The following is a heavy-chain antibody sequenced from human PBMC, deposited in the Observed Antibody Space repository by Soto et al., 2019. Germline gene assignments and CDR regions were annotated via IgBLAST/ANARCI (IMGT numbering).Heavy chain of an antibody. Sequence: PSETLSLTCTVSGGSISSGDYYWSWIRQPPGKGLEWIGYIYYSGSTYYNPSLKSRVTISVDTSKNQFSLKLSSVTAADTAVYYCARDLLGEGPSDYYYGMDVWGQGTTVTVSS. J-gene: IGHJ6*02. V-gene: IGHV4-30-4*01. CDR1: GGSISSGDYY. CDR2: IYYSGST. CDR3: ARDLLGEGPSDYYYGMDV. D-gene: IGHD2-15*01.